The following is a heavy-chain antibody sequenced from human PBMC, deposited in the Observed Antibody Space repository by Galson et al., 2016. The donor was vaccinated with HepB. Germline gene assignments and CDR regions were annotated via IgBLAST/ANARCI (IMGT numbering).Heavy chain of an antibody. CDR1: GFTFSGSV. CDR3: SRGGSLGYYYGMDV. J-gene: IGHJ6*02. D-gene: IGHD3-16*01. Sequence: SLRLSCAASGFTFSGSVMHWVRQASGKGLEWVGRIRSEANSYATAYAASVKGRFTISRDDSKNTTYLQMNSLKTEDTALYYCSRGGSLGYYYGMDVWGQGTTVTVSS. CDR2: IRSEANSYAT. V-gene: IGHV3-73*01.